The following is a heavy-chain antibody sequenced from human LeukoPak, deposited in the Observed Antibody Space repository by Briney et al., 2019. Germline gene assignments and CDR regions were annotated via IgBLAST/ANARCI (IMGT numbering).Heavy chain of an antibody. V-gene: IGHV4-34*01. CDR3: ARRGGWFDS. CDR2: INHSGST. D-gene: IGHD3-10*01. J-gene: IGHJ5*01. Sequence: SETLSLTCAVYGGPFSGYYWSWIRQPPGKGLEWIGEINHSGSTNYNPSLKSRVTISVDTSKNQFSLKLSSVTAADTAVYYCARRGGWFDSWGQGTLVTVSS. CDR1: GGPFSGYY.